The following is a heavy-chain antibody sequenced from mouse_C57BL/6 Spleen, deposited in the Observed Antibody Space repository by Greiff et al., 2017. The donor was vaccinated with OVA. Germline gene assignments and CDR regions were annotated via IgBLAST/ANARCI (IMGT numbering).Heavy chain of an antibody. CDR3: ARGTYYYGSSSHFDY. Sequence: VQLQQSGAELVRPGASVKLSCKASGYTFTDYYINWVKQRPGQGLEWIARIYPGSGNTYYNEKFKGKATLTAEKSSSTAYMQLSSLTSEDSAVYFCARGTYYYGSSSHFDYWGQGTTLTVSS. J-gene: IGHJ2*01. V-gene: IGHV1-76*01. D-gene: IGHD1-1*01. CDR1: GYTFTDYY. CDR2: IYPGSGNT.